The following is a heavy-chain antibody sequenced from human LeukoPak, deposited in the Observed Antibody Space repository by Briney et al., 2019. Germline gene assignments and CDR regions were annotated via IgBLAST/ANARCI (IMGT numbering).Heavy chain of an antibody. Sequence: ASVKVSCKASGGTFSSYAISWVRQAPGQGLEWMGGITPIFGTANYAQKFQGRVTITTDESTSTAYMELSSLRSEDTAVYYCAIRDYYDSSGYYYNRFDYWGQGTLVTVSS. D-gene: IGHD3-22*01. CDR1: GGTFSSYA. CDR3: AIRDYYDSSGYYYNRFDY. CDR2: ITPIFGTA. J-gene: IGHJ4*02. V-gene: IGHV1-69*05.